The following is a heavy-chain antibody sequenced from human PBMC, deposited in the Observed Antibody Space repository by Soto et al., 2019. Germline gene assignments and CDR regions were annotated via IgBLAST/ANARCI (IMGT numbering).Heavy chain of an antibody. Sequence: SETLSLTCTVSGGSISSGDYYWSWIRQPPGKGLEWIGYIYYSGSTYYNPSLKSRVTLSLDTSKNQFSLKLSSVTAADTAVYYCVNYFDRADGMDVWGQGSTVTVSS. D-gene: IGHD3-22*01. CDR1: GGSISSGDYY. J-gene: IGHJ6*02. CDR3: VNYFDRADGMDV. V-gene: IGHV4-30-4*01. CDR2: IYYSGST.